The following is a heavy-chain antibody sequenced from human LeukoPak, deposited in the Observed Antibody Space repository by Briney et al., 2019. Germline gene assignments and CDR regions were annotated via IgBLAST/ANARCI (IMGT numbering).Heavy chain of an antibody. J-gene: IGHJ4*02. V-gene: IGHV1-69*05. CDR3: ASGPSVPAAIPYYFDY. CDR2: IIPIFGTA. D-gene: IGHD2-2*01. Sequence: GASVTVSCKASGGTFSSYAISWVRQAPGQGLEWMGGIIPIFGTANYAQKFQGRVTITTDESTSTAYMELSSLRSEDTAVYYCASGPSVPAAIPYYFDYWGQGTLVTVSS. CDR1: GGTFSSYA.